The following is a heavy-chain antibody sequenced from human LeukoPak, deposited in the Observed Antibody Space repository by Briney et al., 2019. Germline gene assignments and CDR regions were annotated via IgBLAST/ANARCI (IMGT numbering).Heavy chain of an antibody. CDR1: GGSFSGYY. CDR2: INHSGST. J-gene: IGHJ4*02. V-gene: IGHV4-34*01. Sequence: SETLSLTCAVYGGSFSGYYWSWIRQPPGKGLEWIGEINHSGSTNYNPSLKSRVTISVDTSKNQFFLKLSSVTAADTAVYYCAREGRYYYGSGSYFDYWGQGTLVTVSS. CDR3: AREGRYYYGSGSYFDY. D-gene: IGHD3-10*01.